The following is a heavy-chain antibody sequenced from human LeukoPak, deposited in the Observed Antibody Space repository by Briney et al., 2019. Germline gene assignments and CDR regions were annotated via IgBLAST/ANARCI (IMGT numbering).Heavy chain of an antibody. D-gene: IGHD3-3*01. Sequence: GTTNYNPSLKSRVTISVDTSKNQFSLKLSSVTAADTAVYYCAKVYDSGGYYDFWSGPRGAFDIWGQGTMVTVSS. V-gene: IGHV4-59*01. J-gene: IGHJ3*02. CDR3: AKVYDSGGYYDFWSGPRGAFDI. CDR2: GTT.